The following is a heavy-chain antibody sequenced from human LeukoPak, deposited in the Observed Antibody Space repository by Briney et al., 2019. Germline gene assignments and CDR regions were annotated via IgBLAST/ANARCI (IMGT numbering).Heavy chain of an antibody. Sequence: PGGSLRLSCAGSGVTFSRYNMNWFRQAPGKGLERVSSISSSSRHIFYADSVKGRFTISRDNAKNSLFLQMNSLRAEDTAVYYCARDAQWLVPEGCYYYMDVWGKGTTVTVSS. D-gene: IGHD6-19*01. V-gene: IGHV3-21*01. J-gene: IGHJ6*03. CDR1: GVTFSRYN. CDR2: ISSSSRHI. CDR3: ARDAQWLVPEGCYYYMDV.